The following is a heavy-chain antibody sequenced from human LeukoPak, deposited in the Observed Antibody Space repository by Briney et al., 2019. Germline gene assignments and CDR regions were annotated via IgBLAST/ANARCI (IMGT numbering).Heavy chain of an antibody. V-gene: IGHV3-7*03. CDR2: IKQDGSEK. CDR1: GFTFSGYW. CDR3: ARDPEGIAVAEGDY. Sequence: GGSLRLSCAASGFTFSGYWMSWVRQAPGKGLEWVANIKQDGSEKYYVDSVKGRFTISRDNAKNSLYLQMNSLRAEDTAVYYCARDPEGIAVAEGDYWGQGTLVTVSS. J-gene: IGHJ4*02. D-gene: IGHD6-19*01.